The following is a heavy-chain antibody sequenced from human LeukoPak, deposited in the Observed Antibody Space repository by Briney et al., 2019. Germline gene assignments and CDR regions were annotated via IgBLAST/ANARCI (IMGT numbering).Heavy chain of an antibody. CDR1: GFTFSSYW. D-gene: IGHD5-18*01. Sequence: GGSLGLSCAASGFTFSSYWMNWVRQAPGKGLEWVANIKQDGSEKYYLDSVKGRFSISRDNAKNSLYLQMNSLRAEDTAMYYCARDYGYSYGYDYWGQGTLVTVSS. CDR3: ARDYGYSYGYDY. J-gene: IGHJ4*02. V-gene: IGHV3-7*05. CDR2: IKQDGSEK.